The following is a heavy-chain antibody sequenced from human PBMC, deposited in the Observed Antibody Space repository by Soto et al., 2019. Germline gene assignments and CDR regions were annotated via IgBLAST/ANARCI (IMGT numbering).Heavy chain of an antibody. Sequence: SETLSLTCTVPGGAITAYYWSWIRQPVGEGLQWIGRVYSTGSTNYNPSLRSRVTMSVDTSQNQFFLRLSSVTAADTAVYYCARDEYYDSNNWFDHWGQGILVTVSS. CDR2: VYSTGST. CDR3: ARDEYYDSNNWFDH. D-gene: IGHD3-22*01. V-gene: IGHV4-4*07. J-gene: IGHJ5*02. CDR1: GGAITAYY.